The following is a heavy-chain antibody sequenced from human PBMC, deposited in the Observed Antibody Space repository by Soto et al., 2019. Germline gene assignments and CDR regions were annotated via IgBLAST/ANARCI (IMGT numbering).Heavy chain of an antibody. Sequence: SKTLSLTCSVSGRSMSDFFWSCIRQSPERGLEWIGYVYYLGSTDYNPSLKSRVTISVDTSKRQFSLRLSSVTAADAAIYYCARDGYDGSGSPYPAYWGPGTQVTASS. D-gene: IGHD3-10*01. V-gene: IGHV4-59*01. CDR3: ARDGYDGSGSPYPAY. CDR2: VYYLGST. J-gene: IGHJ4*02. CDR1: GRSMSDFF.